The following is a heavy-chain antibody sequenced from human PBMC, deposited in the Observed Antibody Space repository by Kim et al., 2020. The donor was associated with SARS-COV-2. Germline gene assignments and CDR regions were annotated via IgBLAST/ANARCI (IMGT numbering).Heavy chain of an antibody. CDR3: AREGIRGYSYGYTGPLYYYYGMDV. CDR1: GYTFTSYA. D-gene: IGHD5-18*01. Sequence: ASVKVSCKASGYTFTSYAMNWVRQAPGQGLEWMGWINTNTGNPTYAQGFTGRFVFSLDTSVSTAYLQISSLKAEDTAVYYCAREGIRGYSYGYTGPLYYYYGMDVWGQGTTVTVSS. CDR2: INTNTGNP. J-gene: IGHJ6*02. V-gene: IGHV7-4-1*02.